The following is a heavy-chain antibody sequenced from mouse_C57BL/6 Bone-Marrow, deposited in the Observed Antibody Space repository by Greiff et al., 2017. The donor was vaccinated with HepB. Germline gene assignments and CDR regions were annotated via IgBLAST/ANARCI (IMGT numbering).Heavy chain of an antibody. J-gene: IGHJ1*03. D-gene: IGHD2-5*01. CDR3: ARSVDYSNFRYWYFDV. CDR1: GYTFTSYW. CDR2: IDPSDSYT. Sequence: VQLQQPGAELVKPGASVKLSCKASGYTFTSYWMQWVKQRPGQGLEWIGEIDPSDSYTNYNQKFKGKATLTVDTSSSTAYMQLSSLTSEDSAVYYCARSVDYSNFRYWYFDVWGTGTTVTVSS. V-gene: IGHV1-50*01.